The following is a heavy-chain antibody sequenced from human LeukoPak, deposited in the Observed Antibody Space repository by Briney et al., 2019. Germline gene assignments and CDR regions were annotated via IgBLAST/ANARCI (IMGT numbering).Heavy chain of an antibody. CDR3: ARTEYYYYGMDV. Sequence: GGSLRLSCAVSGFTFSSYSMSWVRQAPGKGLEWVSSISSSSSYIYYADSVKGRFTISRDNAKNSLYLQMNSLRAEDTAVYYCARTEYYYYGMDVWGQGTTVTVSS. V-gene: IGHV3-21*01. CDR1: GFTFSSYS. CDR2: ISSSSSYI. J-gene: IGHJ6*02.